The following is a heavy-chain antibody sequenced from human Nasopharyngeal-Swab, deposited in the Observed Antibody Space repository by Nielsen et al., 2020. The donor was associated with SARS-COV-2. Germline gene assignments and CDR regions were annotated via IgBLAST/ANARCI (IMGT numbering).Heavy chain of an antibody. CDR2: IYYSGST. J-gene: IGHJ4*02. Sequence: RQAPGKGLEWIGSIYYSGSTYYNPSLKSRVTISVDTSKNQFSLKLSSVKEADTGVYYCARIFPYSSSWYGKYYFDYWGQGTLVTVSS. V-gene: IGHV4-39*01. D-gene: IGHD6-13*01. CDR3: ARIFPYSSSWYGKYYFDY.